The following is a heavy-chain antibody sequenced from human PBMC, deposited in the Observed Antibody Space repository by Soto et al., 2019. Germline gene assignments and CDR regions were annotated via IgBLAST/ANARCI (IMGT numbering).Heavy chain of an antibody. CDR2: ISYDGSNK. J-gene: IGHJ4*02. CDR1: GFTFSSYA. CDR3: ARDNYGGNGGFDY. D-gene: IGHD4-17*01. V-gene: IGHV3-30-3*01. Sequence: LRLSCAASGFTFSSYAMHWVRQAPGKGLEWVAVISYDGSNKYYADSVKGRFTISRDNSKNTLYLQMNSLRAEDTAVYYCARDNYGGNGGFDYWGQGTLVTVSS.